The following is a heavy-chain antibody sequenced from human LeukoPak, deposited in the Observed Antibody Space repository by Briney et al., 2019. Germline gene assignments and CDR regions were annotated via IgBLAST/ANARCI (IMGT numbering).Heavy chain of an antibody. CDR3: ASTGTTLEY. D-gene: IGHD1-1*01. CDR2: IDNSGIT. J-gene: IGHJ4*02. V-gene: IGHV4-4*07. Sequence: SETLSLTCTVSGASISSYYWSWLRLPAGKGLEWIGRIDNSGITTYNPSLKSRVTMSVDTSKNQFSLNLRSVTAADTAVYYCASTGTTLEYWGQGILVTVSS. CDR1: GASISSYY.